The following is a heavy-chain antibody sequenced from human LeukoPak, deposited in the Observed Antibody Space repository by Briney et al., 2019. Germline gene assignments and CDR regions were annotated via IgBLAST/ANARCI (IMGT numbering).Heavy chain of an antibody. Sequence: GGSLRLSCAASGFTFSSYSMNWVRQAPGKGLEWVSSISSSSSYIYYADSVKGRFTISRDNAKNSLYLQMNSLRAEDTAVYYCARGGYSYGYIGYWGQGTLVTVSS. CDR1: GFTFSSYS. CDR2: ISSSSSYI. J-gene: IGHJ4*02. CDR3: ARGGYSYGYIGY. V-gene: IGHV3-21*01. D-gene: IGHD5-18*01.